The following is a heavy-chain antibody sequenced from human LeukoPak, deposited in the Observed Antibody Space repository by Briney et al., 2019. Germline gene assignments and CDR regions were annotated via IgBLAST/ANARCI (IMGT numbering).Heavy chain of an antibody. CDR3: ARGSGPHYYYYYMDV. J-gene: IGHJ6*03. D-gene: IGHD2-15*01. V-gene: IGHV1-69*05. CDR2: IIPIFGTA. CDR1: GGTFRSYA. Sequence: EASVKVSXKASGGTFRSYAISWMRQAPGQGLEWMGRIIPIFGTANYAQKFQGRVTITTDESTSTAYMELSSLRSEDTAVYYCARGSGPHYYYYYMDVWGKGTTVTVSS.